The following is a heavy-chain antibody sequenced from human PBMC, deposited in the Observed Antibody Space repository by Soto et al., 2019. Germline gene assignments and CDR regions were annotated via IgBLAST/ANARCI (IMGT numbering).Heavy chain of an antibody. V-gene: IGHV1-8*01. J-gene: IGHJ6*03. Sequence: QVQLVQSGAEVKKPGASVKVSCKASGYTFTSYDINWVRQATGQGLEWMGWMNPNSGNTGYAQKFQGRVTMTRNTSISTAYMELSSLRSEDTAVYYCAKGYSGYDYFDVYYYYYYMDVWGKGTTVTVSS. CDR1: GYTFTSYD. CDR2: MNPNSGNT. D-gene: IGHD5-12*01. CDR3: AKGYSGYDYFDVYYYYYYMDV.